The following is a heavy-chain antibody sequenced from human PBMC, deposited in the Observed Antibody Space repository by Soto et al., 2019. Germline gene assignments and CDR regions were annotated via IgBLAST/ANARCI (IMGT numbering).Heavy chain of an antibody. J-gene: IGHJ6*02. Sequence: EVQLVESGGGLVQPGGALKLSCAASGFTFSGSAIHWVRQASGKGLEWVGRIRSRADDYATAYAASVKGRFTISRDNSRNTAYLQMNSLKTVDTAVYYCTRWGSTVTILAYYYGMDVWGRGTTVTVSS. CDR1: GFTFSGSA. CDR3: TRWGSTVTILAYYYGMDV. D-gene: IGHD4-17*01. V-gene: IGHV3-73*01. CDR2: IRSRADDYAT.